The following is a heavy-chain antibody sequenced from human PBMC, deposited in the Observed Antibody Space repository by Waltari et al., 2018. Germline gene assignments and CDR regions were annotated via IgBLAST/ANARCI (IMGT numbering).Heavy chain of an antibody. J-gene: IGHJ4*02. D-gene: IGHD3-9*01. CDR3: ATTVRYPYYFDY. V-gene: IGHV1-24*01. Sequence: QVQLVQSGAEVKKPGASVKVSCKVSGYTLTELSMHWVRQAPGKGLEWMGGFDPEDGETIYAQKSQGIFTMTEDTSTDTAYMELSSLRSEDTAVYYCATTVRYPYYFDYWGQGPLVTVSS. CDR1: GYTLTELS. CDR2: FDPEDGET.